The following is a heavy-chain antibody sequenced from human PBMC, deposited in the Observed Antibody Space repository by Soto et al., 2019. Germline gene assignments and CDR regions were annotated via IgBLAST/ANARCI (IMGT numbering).Heavy chain of an antibody. CDR1: GFTFSSYG. CDR2: VSTGAETT. J-gene: IGHJ4*02. CDR3: ASTYSSEGWYFDY. Sequence: EVHLLESGGGLVQPGGSLRLSCAASGFTFSSYGMSWVRQAPGKGLEWVSTVSTGAETTDYADSVKGRLTISRDNSKNTLTLQMNSMRVEDTALYSCASTYSSEGWYFDYWGQGTLVTVSS. V-gene: IGHV3-23*01. D-gene: IGHD6-25*01.